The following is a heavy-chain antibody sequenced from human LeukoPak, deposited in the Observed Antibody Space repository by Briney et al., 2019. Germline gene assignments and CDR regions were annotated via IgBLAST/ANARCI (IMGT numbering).Heavy chain of an antibody. V-gene: IGHV3-30-3*01. D-gene: IGHD2-2*01. J-gene: IGHJ4*02. CDR2: ISYDGSNK. Sequence: PGRSLRLSCAASGFTFSSYAMHWVRQAPGKGLEWVAVISYDGSNKYYADSVKGRFTISRDNSKNTLYLQMNSLRAEDTAVYYCARDHKIVVVPAAIRYYFDYWGQGTLSPSPQ. CDR1: GFTFSSYA. CDR3: ARDHKIVVVPAAIRYYFDY.